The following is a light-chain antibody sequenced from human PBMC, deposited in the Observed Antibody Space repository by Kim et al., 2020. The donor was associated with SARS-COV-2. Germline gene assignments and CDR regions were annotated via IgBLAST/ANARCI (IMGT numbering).Light chain of an antibody. Sequence: GQRVTIPCSGISSNFGRHSANWYQQPPGMAPKLLIYDNNQRPSVVPDRFSGSKSGTSASLAISGLQSEDEADYYCAAWDDSLNGVIFGGGTQLTVL. J-gene: IGLJ2*01. CDR3: AAWDDSLNGVI. CDR2: DNN. CDR1: SSNFGRHS. V-gene: IGLV1-44*01.